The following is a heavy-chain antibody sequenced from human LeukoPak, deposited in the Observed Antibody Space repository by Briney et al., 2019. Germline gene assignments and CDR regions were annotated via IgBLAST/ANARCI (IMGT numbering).Heavy chain of an antibody. CDR3: ARDPHRDSSGN. CDR1: GFTFSSYA. V-gene: IGHV3-23*01. D-gene: IGHD3-22*01. CDR2: ITGSGGST. Sequence: GGSLKLSCAAPGFTFSSYAMTWVRQAPGKGLEWVSAITGSGGSTNYADSVKGRFTISRDNAKNSLYLQMNSLRDEDTAVYYYARDPHRDSSGNWGQGTLVTVSS. J-gene: IGHJ4*02.